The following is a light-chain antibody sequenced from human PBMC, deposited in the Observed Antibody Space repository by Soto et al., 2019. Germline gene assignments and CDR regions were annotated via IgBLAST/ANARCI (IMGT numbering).Light chain of an antibody. V-gene: IGKV3D-11*01. CDR3: HQRSNWF. CDR1: QGASSY. Sequence: PGERATLSCRASQGASSYLVWYQQKPGQAPRLLIYDASNRATGTPARFSGCGPGTDFTLTISSLEPEDFAVYYCHQRSNWFFGGGTKMVI. CDR2: DAS. J-gene: IGKJ4*01.